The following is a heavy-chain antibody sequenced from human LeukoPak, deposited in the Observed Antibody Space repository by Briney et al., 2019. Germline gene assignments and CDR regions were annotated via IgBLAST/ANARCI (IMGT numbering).Heavy chain of an antibody. J-gene: IGHJ4*02. D-gene: IGHD3-22*01. Sequence: GGSLRLSCAASGFTFSNAWMSWVRQAPGKGLEWVGRIKSKTDGGTTDYAAPVKGRFTISRDDSKNTLYLQMNSLQTEDTAVYYCTTEYYYDSSGYYENYWGQGTLVTVSS. CDR1: GFTFSNAW. CDR3: TTEYYYDSSGYYENY. V-gene: IGHV3-15*01. CDR2: IKSKTDGGTT.